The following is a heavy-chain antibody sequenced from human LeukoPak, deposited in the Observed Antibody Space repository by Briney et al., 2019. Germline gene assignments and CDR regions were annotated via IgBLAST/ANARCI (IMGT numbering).Heavy chain of an antibody. Sequence: SETLSLTCTVSGGSISSYYWSWIRQPPGKGLEWIGYIYYSGSTNYNPSLKSRVTISVDTSKNQFSLKLSSVTAADTAVYYCARDPGYSSSWSLNYYYYGMDVWGQGTTVTVSS. CDR3: ARDPGYSSSWSLNYYYYGMDV. V-gene: IGHV4-59*01. CDR1: GGSISSYY. CDR2: IYYSGST. D-gene: IGHD6-13*01. J-gene: IGHJ6*02.